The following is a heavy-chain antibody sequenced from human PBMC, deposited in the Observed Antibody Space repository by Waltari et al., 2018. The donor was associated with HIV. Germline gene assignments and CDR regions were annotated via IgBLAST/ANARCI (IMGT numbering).Heavy chain of an antibody. CDR1: GFTFGDYA. Sequence: EVQLVESGGGLVQPGRSLRLSCTASGFTFGDYAMSWFRQAPGKGVEGVGGSRSKAYGGITEYAASVKGRLTISRDDSRSIAYLQMNSLQTEDTAVYYCTKGRMTTDYWGQGTLVTVSS. V-gene: IGHV3-49*03. CDR2: SRSKAYGGIT. CDR3: TKGRMTTDY. D-gene: IGHD4-17*01. J-gene: IGHJ4*02.